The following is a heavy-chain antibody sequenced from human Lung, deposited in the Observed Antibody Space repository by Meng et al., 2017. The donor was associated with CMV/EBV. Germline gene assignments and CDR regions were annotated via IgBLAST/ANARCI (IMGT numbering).Heavy chain of an antibody. D-gene: IGHD6-6*01. CDR2: IKTKTEGGTT. CDR1: GLPFSNAW. CDR3: TTYGAARKFDY. V-gene: IGHV3-15*01. Sequence: ASGLPFSNAWMDWVRQAPGKGLEWVGRIKTKTEGGTTDYGAPVKGRFTISRDDSKNTLYLQMNSLKTEDTAVYYCTTYGAARKFDYWGQGTLVTVSS. J-gene: IGHJ4*02.